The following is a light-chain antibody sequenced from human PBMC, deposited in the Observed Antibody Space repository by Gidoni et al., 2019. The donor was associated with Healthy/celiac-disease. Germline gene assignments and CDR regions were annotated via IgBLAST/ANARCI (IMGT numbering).Light chain of an antibody. CDR2: SNN. Sequence: QSVLPPPPSASGTPGQRVTISCPGSSSNIGSNTVNWYQQLPGTAHTLLLYSNNPRPSGVPDRFAGSKSGTSAALAISGLQSEDEADYYCAAWDDSLNGWVFGGGTKLTVL. J-gene: IGLJ3*02. CDR1: SSNIGSNT. V-gene: IGLV1-44*01. CDR3: AAWDDSLNGWV.